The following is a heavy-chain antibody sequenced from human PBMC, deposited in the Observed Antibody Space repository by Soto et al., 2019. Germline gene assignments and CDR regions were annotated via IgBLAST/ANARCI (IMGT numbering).Heavy chain of an antibody. CDR1: GGSFSGYY. CDR3: ARGRRGGSKYYYYYGMDV. D-gene: IGHD3-10*01. J-gene: IGHJ6*02. V-gene: IGHV4-34*01. CDR2: INHSGST. Sequence: PSETLSLTCAVYGGSFSGYYWSWIRQPPGKWLEWIGEINHSGSTNYNPSLKSRVTISVDTSKDQFSLKLSSVTAADTAVYYCARGRRGGSKYYYYYGMDVWGQGTTVTVSS.